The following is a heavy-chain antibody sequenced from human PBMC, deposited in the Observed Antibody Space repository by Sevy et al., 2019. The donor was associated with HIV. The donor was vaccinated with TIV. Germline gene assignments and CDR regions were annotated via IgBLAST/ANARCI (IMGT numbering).Heavy chain of an antibody. CDR1: GFTFNRYW. V-gene: IGHV3-74*01. J-gene: IGHJ4*02. Sequence: GGSLRLSCAASGFTFNRYWMHWVRQAPGKGPVWLARIDGDGSATTYTDSVKGRFTISRDNDQDTLYLQMNSLRTEDTAIYYCARIATGHTFGLPDFWGQGTLVTVSS. CDR2: IDGDGSAT. D-gene: IGHD1-1*01. CDR3: ARIATGHTFGLPDF.